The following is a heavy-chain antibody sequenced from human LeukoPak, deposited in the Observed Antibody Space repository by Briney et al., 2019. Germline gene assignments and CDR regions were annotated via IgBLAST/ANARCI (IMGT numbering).Heavy chain of an antibody. CDR3: ARHGRGFIIAAAGTDHSTIDY. J-gene: IGHJ4*02. V-gene: IGHV4-39*01. CDR2: IYYSGST. D-gene: IGHD6-13*01. CDR1: GGSISSSSYY. Sequence: PSETLSLTCTVSGGSISSSSYYWGWIRQPPGKGLEWIGSIYYSGSTYYNPSLKSRVTISVDTSKNQFSLKLSSVTAADTAVYYCARHGRGFIIAAAGTDHSTIDYWGQGTLVTVSS.